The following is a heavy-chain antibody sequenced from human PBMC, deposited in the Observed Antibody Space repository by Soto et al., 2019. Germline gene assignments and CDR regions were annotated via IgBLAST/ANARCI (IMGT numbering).Heavy chain of an antibody. D-gene: IGHD6-6*01. CDR3: ARVWGIAARPGDY. J-gene: IGHJ4*02. Sequence: SETLSLTCTVSGGSISSSSYYWGWIRQPPGKGLEWIGSIYYSGSTYYNPSLKSRVTISVDTSKNQFSLKLSSVTAADTAVYYCARVWGIAARPGDYWGQGTLVTVSS. CDR2: IYYSGST. CDR1: GGSISSSSYY. V-gene: IGHV4-39*07.